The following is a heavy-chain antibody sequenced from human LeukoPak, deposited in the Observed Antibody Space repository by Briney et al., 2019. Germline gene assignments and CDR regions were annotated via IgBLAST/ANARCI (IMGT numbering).Heavy chain of an antibody. Sequence: QPGGSLRLSCAASGFTFSSYGMHWVRQAPDKGLEWVAFIRYDGSNKYYADSVKGRFTISRDNSKNTLYLQMNSLRAEDTAVYYCAKDVGPYCGGDCPPSFDYWGQGTLVTVSS. V-gene: IGHV3-30*02. CDR1: GFTFSSYG. D-gene: IGHD2-21*02. J-gene: IGHJ4*02. CDR3: AKDVGPYCGGDCPPSFDY. CDR2: IRYDGSNK.